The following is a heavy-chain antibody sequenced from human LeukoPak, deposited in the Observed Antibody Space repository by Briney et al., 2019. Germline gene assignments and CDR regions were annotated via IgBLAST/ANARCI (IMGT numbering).Heavy chain of an antibody. CDR1: GFTFSSYS. V-gene: IGHV3-48*04. CDR3: ARESSYSGSHFDY. CDR2: ISSSSSAI. J-gene: IGHJ4*02. Sequence: PGGSLRLSCAASGFTFSSYSMNWVRQAPGKGLEWVSYISSSSSAIYYADSVKGRFTISRDNAKNSLYLQMNSLRAEDTAVYYCARESSYSGSHFDYWGQGTLVTVSS. D-gene: IGHD1-26*01.